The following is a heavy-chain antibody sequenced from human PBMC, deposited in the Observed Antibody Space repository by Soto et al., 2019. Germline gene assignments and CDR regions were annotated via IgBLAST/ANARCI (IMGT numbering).Heavy chain of an antibody. CDR1: GFTVSSNY. CDR3: ARDRYSSGWLDAFHI. J-gene: IGHJ3*02. Sequence: VQLVESGGGLVQPGGSLRLSCAASGFTVSSNYMSWVRQAPGKGLEWVSVIFTGGSTYYADSVKGRFTISRHSSKNTVYLQMNSLRAEDTAVYYCARDRYSSGWLDAFHIWGQGTMVTVSS. V-gene: IGHV3-53*04. CDR2: IFTGGST. D-gene: IGHD6-19*01.